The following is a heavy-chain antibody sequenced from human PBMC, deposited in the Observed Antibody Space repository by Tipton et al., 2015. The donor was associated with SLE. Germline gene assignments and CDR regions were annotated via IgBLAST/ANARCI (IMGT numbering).Heavy chain of an antibody. D-gene: IGHD4/OR15-4a*01. CDR2: INHSGST. CDR3: ALYGAIGDYYYYGMDV. CDR1: GGSFSGYY. J-gene: IGHJ6*02. V-gene: IGHV4-34*01. Sequence: TLSLTCAVYGGSFSGYYWSWIRQPPGKGLEWIGEINHSGSTNYNPSLKSRVTISVDTSKNQFSLKLSSVTAADTAVYYCALYGAIGDYYYYGMDVWGQGTTVTVSS.